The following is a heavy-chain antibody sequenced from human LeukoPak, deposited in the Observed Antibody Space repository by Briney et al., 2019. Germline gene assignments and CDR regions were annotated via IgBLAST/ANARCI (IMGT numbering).Heavy chain of an antibody. CDR2: IGYDGSNK. V-gene: IGHV3-30*02. CDR3: AQDSYYYYIDV. J-gene: IGHJ6*03. CDR1: GFTFRSYG. Sequence: GGSPRLSCAASGFTFRSYGMHWVRQAPGKGLEWVTFIGYDGSNKYYTDSVKGRFTISRDNSKNTLCLQMNSLRAEDTAIYYCAQDSYYYYIDVWGKGTTVTVSS.